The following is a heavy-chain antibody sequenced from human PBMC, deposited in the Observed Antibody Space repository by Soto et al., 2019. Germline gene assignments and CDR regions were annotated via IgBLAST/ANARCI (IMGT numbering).Heavy chain of an antibody. CDR1: GYTFTSYD. V-gene: IGHV1-8*01. CDR2: MNPNSGNT. J-gene: IGHJ4*02. Sequence: ASVKVSCKASGYTFTSYDINWVRQATGQGLEWMGWMNPNSGNTGYAQKFQGRVTMTRNTSISTAYMELSSLRSEDTAVYYCAREGGYSISWSLPQDDYWGQGTLVTVSS. D-gene: IGHD6-13*01. CDR3: AREGGYSISWSLPQDDY.